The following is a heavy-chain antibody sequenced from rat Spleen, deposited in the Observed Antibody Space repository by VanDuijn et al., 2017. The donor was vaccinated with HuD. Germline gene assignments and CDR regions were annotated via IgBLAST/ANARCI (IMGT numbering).Heavy chain of an antibody. Sequence: EVKLVESGGGLVQPGRSLKLSCAASGFNFNDYWMGWVRQAPGKGLEWMGEINKDSSIIKYIPSLKDKLTISRDNAQDTLYLQKSKLGSEDTAIYYCVRKDLGIKYWGQGVMVTVSS. J-gene: IGHJ2*01. CDR1: GFNFNDYW. D-gene: IGHD1-9*01. V-gene: IGHV4-2*01. CDR3: VRKDLGIKY. CDR2: INKDSSII.